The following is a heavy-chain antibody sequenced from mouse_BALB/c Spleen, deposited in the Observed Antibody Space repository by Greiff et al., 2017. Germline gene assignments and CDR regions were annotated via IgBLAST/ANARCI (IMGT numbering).Heavy chain of an antibody. Sequence: EVKVVESGGGLVKPGGSLKLSCAASGFTFSDYYMYWVRQTPEKRLEWVATISDGGSYTYYPDSVKGRFTISRDNAKNNLYLQMSSLKSEDTAMYYCAREGYGNYVPYWGQGTLVTVSA. CDR1: GFTFSDYY. CDR3: AREGYGNYVPY. D-gene: IGHD2-1*01. J-gene: IGHJ3*01. CDR2: ISDGGSYT. V-gene: IGHV5-4*02.